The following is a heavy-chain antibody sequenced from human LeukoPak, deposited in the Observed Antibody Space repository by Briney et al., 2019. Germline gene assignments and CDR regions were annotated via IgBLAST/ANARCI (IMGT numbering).Heavy chain of an antibody. CDR3: ARGAYEQRLVSWRYYYYGMDV. J-gene: IGHJ6*02. CDR2: MNPNSGNT. V-gene: IGHV1-8*01. D-gene: IGHD6-13*01. CDR1: GYTFTSYD. Sequence: GASVKVSCKASGYTFTSYDINWVRQATGQGLEWMGWMNPNSGNTGYAQKFQGRVTMTRNTSISTAYMELSSLRSEDTAVYYCARGAYEQRLVSWRYYYYGMDVWGQGTTVTVSS.